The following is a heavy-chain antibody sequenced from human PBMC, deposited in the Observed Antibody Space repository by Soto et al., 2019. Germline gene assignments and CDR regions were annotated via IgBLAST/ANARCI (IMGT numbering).Heavy chain of an antibody. Sequence: QVQLVQSGAAVKKPGASVKVSCKASGYTFTNYAMHWVRQAPGQRPEWMGWINAGNGNTKFSQRFQGRVTITRDTSANIAYMELSSLTSEDTAVYYCARAGFCSTTSCSDAFDIWGQGTMVTVSS. CDR2: INAGNGNT. J-gene: IGHJ3*02. CDR1: GYTFTNYA. V-gene: IGHV1-3*01. D-gene: IGHD2-2*01. CDR3: ARAGFCSTTSCSDAFDI.